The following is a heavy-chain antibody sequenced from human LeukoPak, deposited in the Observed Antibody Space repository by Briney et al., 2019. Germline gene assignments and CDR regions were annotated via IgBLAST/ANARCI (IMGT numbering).Heavy chain of an antibody. CDR1: GGSINSDSYY. D-gene: IGHD1-26*01. J-gene: IGHJ6*02. CDR3: ARDMGGSSTRYYGMDV. Sequence: PSETLSLTCTVSGGSINSDSYYWSWIRQPAGKGLEWIGRIHTSGSTNYNSSLKSRVTVSVDTSKNQFSLQLNSVTPEDTAVYYCARDMGGSSTRYYGMDVWGQGTTVTVSS. CDR2: IHTSGST. V-gene: IGHV4-61*02.